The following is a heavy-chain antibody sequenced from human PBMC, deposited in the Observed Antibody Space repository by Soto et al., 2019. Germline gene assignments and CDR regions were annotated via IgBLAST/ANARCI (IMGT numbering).Heavy chain of an antibody. J-gene: IGHJ6*01. D-gene: IGHD6-19*01. CDR1: CDSLRGQS. Sequence: XESLSLTCAVVCDSLRGQSWNWIRQSPGKGLEWIGELDQSGGTNYNPSLKSRAIISDDTSKNQFSLTLTSVTAADTAVYYCAREDSYGWSGERLDVWGQGTTVTVYS. CDR2: LDQSGGT. V-gene: IGHV4-34*01. CDR3: AREDSYGWSGERLDV.